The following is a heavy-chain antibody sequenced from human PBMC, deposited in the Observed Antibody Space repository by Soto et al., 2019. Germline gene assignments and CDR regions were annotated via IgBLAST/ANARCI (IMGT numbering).Heavy chain of an antibody. D-gene: IGHD6-13*01. Sequence: EVQLLESGGGLVQPGGSLRLSCAASGFTFSIYAMNWVRQAPGKWLEWVSVISGSDGSTYYADSVKGRFTISRDNSKNTLNLQMNSLRSEDTAVYYCARRSSSWYFDYWGQGTLVTVSS. CDR1: GFTFSIYA. CDR3: ARRSSSWYFDY. V-gene: IGHV3-23*01. CDR2: ISGSDGST. J-gene: IGHJ4*02.